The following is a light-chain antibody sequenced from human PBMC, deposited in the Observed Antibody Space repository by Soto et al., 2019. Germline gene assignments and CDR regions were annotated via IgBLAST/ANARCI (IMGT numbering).Light chain of an antibody. CDR3: QQYYSTPPT. Sequence: DIVMTQSPDSLAVSLGERATINCKSSQSVLYSSNNKNYLAWYQQKPGQPPKLLIYWASTRESGGPDRFSGSGSGTDFTLTISSLQAEDVAVYYCQQYYSTPPTFGQGTKVEIK. J-gene: IGKJ1*01. CDR2: WAS. CDR1: QSVLYSSNNKNY. V-gene: IGKV4-1*01.